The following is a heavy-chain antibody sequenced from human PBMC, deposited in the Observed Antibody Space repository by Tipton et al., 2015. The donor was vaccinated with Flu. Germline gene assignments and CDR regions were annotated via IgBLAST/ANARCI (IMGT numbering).Heavy chain of an antibody. CDR2: IYHSGST. D-gene: IGHD6-19*01. J-gene: IGHJ4*02. CDR1: GGSISSSNW. CDR3: ARVDSSGWYCY. V-gene: IGHV4-4*02. Sequence: SLRLSCAVSGGSISSSNWWSWVRQPPGKGLEWIGEIYHSGSTNYNPSLKSRVTISVDKSKNQFSLKLSSVTAADTAVYYCARVDSSGWYCYWGQGTLVTVSS.